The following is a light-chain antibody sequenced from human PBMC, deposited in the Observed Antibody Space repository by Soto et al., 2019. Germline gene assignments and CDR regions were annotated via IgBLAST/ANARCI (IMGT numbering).Light chain of an antibody. CDR1: SGSIASND. CDR3: QSYDSSTVV. CDR2: ENN. Sequence: NFMLTQPHSVSESPGKTVTISCTRSSGSIASNDVQWYQQRPGSAPTTVIYENNQRPSGVPDRFSGSTDGSSNSASLTISGLQTGGEADYYCQSYDSSTVVFGGGTQLTVL. V-gene: IGLV6-57*04. J-gene: IGLJ2*01.